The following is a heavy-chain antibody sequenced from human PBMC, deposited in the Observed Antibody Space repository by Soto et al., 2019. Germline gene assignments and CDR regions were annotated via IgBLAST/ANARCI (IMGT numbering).Heavy chain of an antibody. CDR1: GFTLSSYW. Sequence: EVQLVESGGGLVQPGGSLRLSCEASGFTLSSYWMSWIRQAPGKGLEWVANTRQDGGQSYLVDSVQGRFTISRDNAKNSVYLHMNSLRAEDTDVYYCVRDGSTGWNFDSWGQGTLVTVSS. CDR2: TRQDGGQS. CDR3: VRDGSTGWNFDS. J-gene: IGHJ4*02. D-gene: IGHD6-19*01. V-gene: IGHV3-7*01.